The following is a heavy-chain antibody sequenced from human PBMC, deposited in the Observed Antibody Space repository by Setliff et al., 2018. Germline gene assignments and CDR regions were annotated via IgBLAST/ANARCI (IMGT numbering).Heavy chain of an antibody. D-gene: IGHD4-17*01. CDR3: ARDPLTTNRRRAFDI. CDR2: IYYSGST. Sequence: SETLFLTCTVSGGSISSGGYYWSWIRPHPGKGLEWIGYIYYSGSTYYNPSLKSRVTISVDTSKNQFSLKLSSVTAADTAVYYCARDPLTTNRRRAFDIWGQGTMVTVSS. J-gene: IGHJ3*02. CDR1: GGSISSGGYY. V-gene: IGHV4-31*03.